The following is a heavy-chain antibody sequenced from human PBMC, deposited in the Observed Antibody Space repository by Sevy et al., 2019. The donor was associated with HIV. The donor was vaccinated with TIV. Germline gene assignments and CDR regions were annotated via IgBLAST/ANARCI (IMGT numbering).Heavy chain of an antibody. V-gene: IGHV1-69*13. CDR2: IIPVFHTA. CDR3: ASTDYDDSSGYYLYAFDI. CDR1: GGTFSSYA. Sequence: ASVKVSCKASGGTFSSYAISWVRQAPGQGLEWMGGIIPVFHTANYPQKFQGRVTITADGSTSTVYMELSSLGSDDTAVYYCASTDYDDSSGYYLYAFDIWGQGTMVTVSS. J-gene: IGHJ3*02. D-gene: IGHD3-22*01.